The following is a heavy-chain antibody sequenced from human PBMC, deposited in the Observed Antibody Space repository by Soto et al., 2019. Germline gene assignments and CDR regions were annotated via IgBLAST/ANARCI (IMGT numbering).Heavy chain of an antibody. D-gene: IGHD6-19*01. J-gene: IGHJ4*02. CDR1: GFTFSSYA. V-gene: IGHV3-23*01. Sequence: GGSLRLSCAASGFTFSSYAMSWVRQAPGKGLEWVSAISGSGGSTYYADSVKGRFTISRDNSKNTLYLQMNSLRAEDTAVYYFTKGYGSGRYDYWGQGTLVTVST. CDR2: ISGSGGST. CDR3: TKGYGSGRYDY.